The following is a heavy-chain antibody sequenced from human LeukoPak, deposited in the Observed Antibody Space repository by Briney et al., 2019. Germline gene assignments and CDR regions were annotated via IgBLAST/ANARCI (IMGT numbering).Heavy chain of an antibody. CDR2: ISGTTSGT. J-gene: IGHJ4*02. Sequence: GGSLRLSCAASGFTFSTCAMSWVRQAPGKGLEWVSGISGTTSGTYYADSVKGRFTISRDNSKNTLFLQVNSLRAEDTAVYYCAKEAVAGTVAYWGQGTLVTVSS. D-gene: IGHD6-19*01. CDR3: AKEAVAGTVAY. CDR1: GFTFSTCA. V-gene: IGHV3-23*01.